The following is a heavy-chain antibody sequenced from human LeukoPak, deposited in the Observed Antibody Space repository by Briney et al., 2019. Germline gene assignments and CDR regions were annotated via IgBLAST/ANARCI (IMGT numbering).Heavy chain of an antibody. Sequence: PSETLSLTCTVSGHSISSPYYWGWIRQPPGKGLEWIGSISYSGSTYYNPSLKSRVTISVDTSKNQFSLKLSSVTAADTAVYYCAGLDDEIKWGQGTLVTVSS. CDR2: ISYSGST. D-gene: IGHD1-1*01. J-gene: IGHJ4*02. CDR1: GHSISSPYY. CDR3: AGLDDEIK. V-gene: IGHV4-39*01.